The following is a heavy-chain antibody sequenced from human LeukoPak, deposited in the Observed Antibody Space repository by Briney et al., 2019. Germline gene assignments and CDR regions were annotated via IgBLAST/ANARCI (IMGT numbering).Heavy chain of an antibody. V-gene: IGHV3-48*01. CDR2: ISSSSSTI. Sequence: GGSLRLSCAASGFTFSSYSMNWVRQAPGKGLEWVSYISSSSSTIYYADSVKGRFTISRDNSKNTLYLQMNSLRAEDTAVYYCARGLRFLEWSPDDAFDIWGQGTMVTVSS. D-gene: IGHD3-3*01. CDR1: GFTFSSYS. J-gene: IGHJ3*02. CDR3: ARGLRFLEWSPDDAFDI.